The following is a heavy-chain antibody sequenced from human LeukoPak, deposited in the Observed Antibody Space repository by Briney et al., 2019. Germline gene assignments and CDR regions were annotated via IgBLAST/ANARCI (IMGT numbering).Heavy chain of an antibody. CDR1: GGAITNYY. J-gene: IGHJ3*02. V-gene: IGHV4-59*01. Sequence: PSETLSLTCGVSGGAITNYYWNWIRQAPGKGLEWLGYIYYTGSTTYNPSVKSRITISLDTSKKQISLKLRSVTAADTAVYYCAREGSLNGANENAFDIWGQGTMVTVSS. D-gene: IGHD3-16*02. CDR3: AREGSLNGANENAFDI. CDR2: IYYTGST.